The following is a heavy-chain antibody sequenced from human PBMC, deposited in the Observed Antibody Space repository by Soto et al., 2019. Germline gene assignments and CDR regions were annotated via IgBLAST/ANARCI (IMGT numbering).Heavy chain of an antibody. CDR2: IIPIFGTA. J-gene: IGHJ5*02. CDR1: VGTFSSYA. CDR3: ARGGYDLWSGYYPVNWFDP. Sequence: QVQLVQSGAEVKKPGSSVKVSCKASVGTFSSYAISWVRQAPGQGLEWMGGIIPIFGTANYAQKFQGRVTITADESTSTAYLELSSLRSEDTAVYYCARGGYDLWSGYYPVNWFDPWGQGTLVTVSS. D-gene: IGHD3-3*01. V-gene: IGHV1-69*01.